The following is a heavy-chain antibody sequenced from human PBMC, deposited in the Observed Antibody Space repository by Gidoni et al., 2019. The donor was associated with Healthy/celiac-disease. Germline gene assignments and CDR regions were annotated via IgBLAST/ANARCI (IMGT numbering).Heavy chain of an antibody. CDR1: GGTFSSYA. D-gene: IGHD6-13*01. Sequence: QVQRVQSGAEVKKPGSSVKVSCKASGGTFSSYAISWVRQAPGQGLEWMGRIIPILGIANYAQKFQGRVTITADKSTSTAYMELSSLRSEDTSVYYCARAGYSSSWHDYWGQGTLVTVSS. V-gene: IGHV1-69*04. CDR2: IIPILGIA. J-gene: IGHJ4*02. CDR3: ARAGYSSSWHDY.